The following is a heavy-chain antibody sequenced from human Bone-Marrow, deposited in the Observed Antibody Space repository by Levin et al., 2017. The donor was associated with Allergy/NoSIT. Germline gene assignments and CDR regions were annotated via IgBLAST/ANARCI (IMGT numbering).Heavy chain of an antibody. D-gene: IGHD3-3*01. CDR3: AKDERRDKYYDFWSGSAYYYYMDV. J-gene: IGHJ6*03. Sequence: GGSLRLSCAASGFTFSSYAMSWVRQAPGKGLEWVSAISGSGGSTYYADSVKGRFTISRDNSKNTLYLQMNSLRAEDTAVYYCAKDERRDKYYDFWSGSAYYYYMDVWGKGTTVTVSS. CDR1: GFTFSSYA. CDR2: ISGSGGST. V-gene: IGHV3-23*01.